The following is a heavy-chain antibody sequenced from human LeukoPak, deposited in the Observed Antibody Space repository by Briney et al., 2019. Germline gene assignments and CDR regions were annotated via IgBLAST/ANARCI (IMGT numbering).Heavy chain of an antibody. V-gene: IGHV3-7*03. CDR2: IKQDGSEK. CDR3: ARSYSATGTMGWCFDY. CDR1: GFTFSSYW. J-gene: IGHJ4*02. D-gene: IGHD1-1*01. Sequence: PGGSLRLSCAASGFTFSSYWMSWVRQAPGKGLEWVANIKQDGSEKYYVDSVKGRFTISRDNAKNSLYLQMNSLRAEDTALYYCARSYSATGTMGWCFDYWGQGTLVTASS.